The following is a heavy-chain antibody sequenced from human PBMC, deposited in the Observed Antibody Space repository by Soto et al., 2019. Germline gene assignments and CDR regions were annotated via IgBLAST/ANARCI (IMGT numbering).Heavy chain of an antibody. Sequence: GGSLRLSCAASGFTFSGYAMSWVRPAPGKGLEWVSGISDSSGSTYYADSVKGRFTISRENAKNSLYLQMNSLRAEDTAVYYCARVLPGYYGMDVWGQGTTVTVSS. CDR1: GFTFSGYA. CDR3: ARVLPGYYGMDV. J-gene: IGHJ6*02. V-gene: IGHV3-23*01. CDR2: ISDSSGST.